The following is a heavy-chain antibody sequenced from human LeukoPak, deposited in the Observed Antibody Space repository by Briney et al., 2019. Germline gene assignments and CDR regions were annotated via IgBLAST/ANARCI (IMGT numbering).Heavy chain of an antibody. Sequence: AASVKVSCKASGYTFTSYYMHWVRHAPGQGLEWMGIINPSGGSKSYGQELQGIVSMTGDTSPSTVYMELSSLRSEDTAVYYCARGRQLWVVTATDRHFDYWGQGTLVTVSS. CDR1: GYTFTSYY. CDR3: ARGRQLWVVTATDRHFDY. V-gene: IGHV1-46*04. J-gene: IGHJ4*02. CDR2: INPSGGSK. D-gene: IGHD2-21*02.